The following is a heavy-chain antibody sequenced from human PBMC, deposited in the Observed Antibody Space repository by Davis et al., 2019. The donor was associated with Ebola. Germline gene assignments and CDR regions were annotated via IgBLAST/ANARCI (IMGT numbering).Heavy chain of an antibody. J-gene: IGHJ6*02. CDR1: GFTFTSSA. CDR3: AAVGTRSSYYYYGMDV. Sequence: SVKVSCKASGFTFTSSAMQWVRQARGQRLEWIGWIVVGSGNTNYAQKFQERVTITRDMSTSTAYMELSSLRSEDTAVYYCAAVGTRSSYYYYGMDVWGQGTTVTVSS. V-gene: IGHV1-58*02. CDR2: IVVGSGNT. D-gene: IGHD1-26*01.